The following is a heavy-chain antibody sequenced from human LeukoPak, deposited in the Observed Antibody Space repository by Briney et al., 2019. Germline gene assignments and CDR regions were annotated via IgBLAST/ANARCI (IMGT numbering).Heavy chain of an antibody. Sequence: GGSLRLSCAASGFTFSRYGMHWVRQAPGKGLEWVAFIRYDGSDKYHADSVKGRFTISRDNFKNTVYQQMNSLRAEDTAVYYCAKLQLYYDILTGPLVDYWGQGTLVTVSS. J-gene: IGHJ4*02. CDR1: GFTFSRYG. D-gene: IGHD3-9*01. CDR2: IRYDGSDK. CDR3: AKLQLYYDILTGPLVDY. V-gene: IGHV3-30*02.